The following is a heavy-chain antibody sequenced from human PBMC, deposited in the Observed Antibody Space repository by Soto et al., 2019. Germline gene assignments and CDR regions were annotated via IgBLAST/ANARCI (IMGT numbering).Heavy chain of an antibody. J-gene: IGHJ4*02. CDR1: GYTFTNYG. V-gene: IGHV1-18*01. Sequence: SVKVSCKASGYTFTNYGFSWVRQAPGQGLEWMGWISGYNGNTNYAERLQGRVTMTTDTSTSTAYMELKSLRYDDTAVYYCAREGQLGYWGQGTPVTSPQ. D-gene: IGHD6-6*01. CDR2: ISGYNGNT. CDR3: AREGQLGY.